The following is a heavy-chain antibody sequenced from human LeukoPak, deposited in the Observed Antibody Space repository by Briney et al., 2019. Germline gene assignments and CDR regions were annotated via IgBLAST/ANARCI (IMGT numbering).Heavy chain of an antibody. CDR3: ASGLWFGESYYYGMDV. J-gene: IGHJ6*02. D-gene: IGHD3-10*01. V-gene: IGHV4-34*01. CDR1: GGSFSGYY. CDR2: INHSGST. Sequence: SETLSLTCAVYGGSFSGYYWSWIRQPPGKGLEWIGEINHSGSTNYNPSLKSRVTISVDTSKNQFSLKLSSVTAADTAVYYCASGLWFGESYYYGMDVWGQGTTVTVSS.